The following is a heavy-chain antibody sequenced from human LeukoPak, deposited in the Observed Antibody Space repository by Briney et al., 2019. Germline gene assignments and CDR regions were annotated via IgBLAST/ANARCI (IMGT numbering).Heavy chain of an antibody. V-gene: IGHV3-30*02. CDR3: AKESIAAAGTLDY. J-gene: IGHJ4*02. Sequence: GGSLRLSCAASGFTFSSYGMHRVRQAPGKGLEWVAFIRYDGSNKYYADSVKGRFTISRDNSKNTLYLQMNSLRAEDTAVYYCAKESIAAAGTLDYWGQGTLVTVSS. CDR2: IRYDGSNK. CDR1: GFTFSSYG. D-gene: IGHD6-13*01.